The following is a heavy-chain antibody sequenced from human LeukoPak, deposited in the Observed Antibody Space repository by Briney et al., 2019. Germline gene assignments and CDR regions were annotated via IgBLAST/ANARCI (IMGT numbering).Heavy chain of an antibody. CDR3: VRVWKYCFDH. D-gene: IGHD3-3*01. Sequence: PPGRSLRLSCAASGFTLRSYWMSWVRQAPGKGLEWVANIKQDGSEKFYVDSVKGRFTISRDNAKNSLYLQMNSLRAEDTAVYYCVRVWKYCFDHWGQGTLVTVSS. J-gene: IGHJ4*02. CDR2: IKQDGSEK. V-gene: IGHV3-7*01. CDR1: GFTLRSYW.